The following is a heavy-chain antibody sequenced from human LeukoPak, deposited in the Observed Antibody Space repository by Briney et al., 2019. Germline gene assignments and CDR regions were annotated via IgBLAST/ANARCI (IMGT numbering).Heavy chain of an antibody. CDR1: GFTFSSYA. D-gene: IGHD2-15*01. J-gene: IGHJ5*02. V-gene: IGHV3-23*01. CDR3: AKGSGYCSGGSCQNWFDP. Sequence: GSLRLSCAASGFTFSSYAMSWVRQAPGKGLEWVSAISGSGGSTYYADSVKGRFTISRDKSKNTLYLQMNSLRAEDTAVYYCAKGSGYCSGGSCQNWFDPWGQGTLVTVSS. CDR2: ISGSGGST.